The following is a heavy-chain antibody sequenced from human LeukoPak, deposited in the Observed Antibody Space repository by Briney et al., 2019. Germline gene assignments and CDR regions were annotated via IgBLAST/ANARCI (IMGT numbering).Heavy chain of an antibody. Sequence: GGSLRLSCAASGFTFSSYGMHWVRQAPGKGLEWVAVISYDGSNKYYADSVKGRFTISRDNSKNTLYLQMNSLRAEDTAVYYCAKGLWFGEFRDLGYWSQGTLVTVSS. D-gene: IGHD3-10*01. CDR1: GFTFSSYG. J-gene: IGHJ4*02. V-gene: IGHV3-30*18. CDR3: AKGLWFGEFRDLGY. CDR2: ISYDGSNK.